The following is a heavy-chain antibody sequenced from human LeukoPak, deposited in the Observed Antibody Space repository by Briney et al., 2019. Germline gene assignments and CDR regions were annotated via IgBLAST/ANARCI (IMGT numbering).Heavy chain of an antibody. J-gene: IGHJ6*03. Sequence: PWGSLRLSCAASGFTFSSYSMNWVRQAPGKGLEWVSSISSSSSYIYYADSVKGRFTISRDNAKNSLYLQMNSLRAEDTAVYYCARGSMVRGVITNYYYYMDVWGKGTTVTISS. CDR2: ISSSSSYI. D-gene: IGHD3-10*01. CDR3: ARGSMVRGVITNYYYYMDV. V-gene: IGHV3-21*01. CDR1: GFTFSSYS.